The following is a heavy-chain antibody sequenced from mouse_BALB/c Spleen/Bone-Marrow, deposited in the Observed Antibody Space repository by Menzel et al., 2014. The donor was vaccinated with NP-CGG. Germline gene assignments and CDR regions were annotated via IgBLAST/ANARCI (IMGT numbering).Heavy chain of an antibody. CDR1: GYTFTNFW. CDR2: IYPSDSYT. V-gene: IGHV1-69*02. Sequence: QVQLQQSGAELVRPGASVKLSCKASGYTFTNFWINWVKQRPGQGLEWIGNIYPSDSYTNYNQKFKDKATLTVDKSSSTADMQLSSPTSEAAAVYYCTRWLPYAMDYWGQGTSVTVSS. D-gene: IGHD2-2*01. J-gene: IGHJ4*01. CDR3: TRWLPYAMDY.